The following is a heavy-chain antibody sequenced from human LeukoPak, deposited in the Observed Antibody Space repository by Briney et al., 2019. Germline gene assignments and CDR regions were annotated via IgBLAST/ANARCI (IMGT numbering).Heavy chain of an antibody. CDR3: ARAARPAYSGTYLAY. CDR1: GGSIISYY. Sequence: SETLSLTGTGPGGSIISYYGSWIRKPPGKGLEGTGYIYSSGSTNYNPSLKSRVTISVDTSNNQFSLKLSPVTAADTAVYYCARAARPAYSGTYLAYWGQGTLVTVSS. D-gene: IGHD3-10*01. J-gene: IGHJ4*02. V-gene: IGHV4-59*01. CDR2: IYSSGST.